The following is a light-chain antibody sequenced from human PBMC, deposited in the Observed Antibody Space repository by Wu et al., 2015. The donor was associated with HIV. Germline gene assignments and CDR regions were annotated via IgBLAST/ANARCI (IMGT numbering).Light chain of an antibody. CDR1: QSVTRAY. CDR2: STS. J-gene: IGKJ4*01. CDR3: HQYDTSPS. Sequence: TVLTQSPGTLSLSPGERATLSCRASQSVTRAYLAWYQQKSGQAPRLLIYSTSRRATGIPDRFSGSGSGTDFTLTISRLEPEDFAVYFCHQYDTSPSFGGGTKVAIK. V-gene: IGKV3-20*01.